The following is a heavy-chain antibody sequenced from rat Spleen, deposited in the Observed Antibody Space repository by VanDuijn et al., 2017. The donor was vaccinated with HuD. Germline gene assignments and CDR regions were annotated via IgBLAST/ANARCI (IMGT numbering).Heavy chain of an antibody. J-gene: IGHJ1*01. CDR1: GFTFNNYW. CDR2: ITHTGGSA. CDR3: ARHSSYMNYWYFDF. V-gene: IGHV5-31*01. Sequence: EVQLVESGGGLVQPGRSLKLSCVASGFTFNNYWMTWIRQAPGKGLEWVGSITHTGGSAYYPDSVKGRFTISRDDAKSTLYLQMDSLRSEDTATYYCARHSSYMNYWYFDFWGPGTMVTVSS. D-gene: IGHD1-2*01.